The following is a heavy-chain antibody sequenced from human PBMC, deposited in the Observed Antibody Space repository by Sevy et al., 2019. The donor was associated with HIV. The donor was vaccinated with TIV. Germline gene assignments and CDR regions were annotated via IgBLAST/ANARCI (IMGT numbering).Heavy chain of an antibody. V-gene: IGHV3-23*01. CDR2: ISGSGGST. Sequence: GGSLRLSCAASGFTFSSYAMSWVRQAPGKGLEWVSAISGSGGSTYYADSVKGRFTISRDNSKNTLYLQMNSLRAEDTTVYYCAKDIAAATVFDYWGQGTLVTVSS. D-gene: IGHD6-13*01. CDR3: AKDIAAATVFDY. J-gene: IGHJ4*02. CDR1: GFTFSSYA.